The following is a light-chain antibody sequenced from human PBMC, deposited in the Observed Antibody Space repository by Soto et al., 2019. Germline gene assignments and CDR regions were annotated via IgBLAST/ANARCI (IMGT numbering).Light chain of an antibody. CDR3: QQFDGSRPVFT. V-gene: IGKV3-20*01. Sequence: ESLLTQSPGTLSLSPGERATLSCRASQTVKSRDLNWYQHKPGQAPRLLIYGASIRAAGIPDRFSGSRSGADFSLTITRLEPEDSAVYYCQQFDGSRPVFTFGQGTKLEI. CDR1: QTVKSRD. CDR2: GAS. J-gene: IGKJ2*01.